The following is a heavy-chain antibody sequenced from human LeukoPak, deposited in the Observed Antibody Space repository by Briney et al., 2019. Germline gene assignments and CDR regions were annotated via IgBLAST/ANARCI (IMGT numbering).Heavy chain of an antibody. CDR3: AKPPSYLVGATISAITDY. Sequence: GGSLRLSCAASGFIVSHNYMTWVRQAPGKGLEWISVIYIDGTTYYADSVKGRFTISRDQANNTLYLQMNTLRDEDTAVYYCAKPPSYLVGATISAITDYWGQGTLVTVSS. J-gene: IGHJ4*02. CDR1: GFIVSHNY. D-gene: IGHD1-26*01. CDR2: IYIDGTT. V-gene: IGHV3-53*01.